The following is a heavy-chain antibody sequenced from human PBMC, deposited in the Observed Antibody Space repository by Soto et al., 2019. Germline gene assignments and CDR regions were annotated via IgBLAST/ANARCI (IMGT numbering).Heavy chain of an antibody. CDR1: GYTFTSYY. CDR3: ARDTGIAAALYYFDY. J-gene: IGHJ4*02. Sequence: ASVKVSCKASGYTFTSYYMHWVRQAPGQGLEWMGIINPSGGSTSYAQKFQGRVTMTRDTSTSTVYMELSSLRSEDTAVYYCARDTGIAAALYYFDYWGQGTLVTVSS. CDR2: INPSGGST. V-gene: IGHV1-46*01. D-gene: IGHD6-13*01.